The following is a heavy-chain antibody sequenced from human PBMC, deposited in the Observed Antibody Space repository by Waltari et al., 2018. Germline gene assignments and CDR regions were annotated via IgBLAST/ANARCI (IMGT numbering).Heavy chain of an antibody. V-gene: IGHV4-34*01. CDR2: INHSGST. Sequence: QVQLQQWGAGLLKPSETLSLTCAVYGGSFSGYYWSWIRQPPGKGLEWIGEINHSGSTNYNPSLKSRVTISVDTSKNQFSLKLSSVTAADTAVYYCARGGGQLYYYYYYGMDVWGQGTTVTVSS. CDR3: ARGGGQLYYYYYYGMDV. J-gene: IGHJ6*02. D-gene: IGHD6-13*01. CDR1: GGSFSGYY.